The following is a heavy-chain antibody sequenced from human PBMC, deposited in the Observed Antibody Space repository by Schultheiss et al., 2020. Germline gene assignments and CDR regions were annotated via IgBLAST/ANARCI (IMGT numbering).Heavy chain of an antibody. CDR3: ARRRNNGWFFDY. V-gene: IGHV4-59*08. J-gene: IGHJ4*02. Sequence: SETLSLTCTVSAGSISSYYWSWIRQAPGKGLEWIGYMYYSGSGEYQYNPSLKSRVTISEDTSKNQFSLKLNSVTAADTAVYYCARRRNNGWFFDYWGQGILVTVSS. CDR2: MYYSGSGEY. CDR1: AGSISSYY. D-gene: IGHD6-19*01.